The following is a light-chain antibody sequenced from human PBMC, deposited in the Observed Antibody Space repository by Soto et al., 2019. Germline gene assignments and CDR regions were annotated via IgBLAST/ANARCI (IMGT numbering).Light chain of an antibody. CDR2: STS. Sequence: DIQMTQSPSSLSASVGDRVTITCRASQTISSYLTWYQQKPGKAPKLLIYSTSSLQSGVPSRFSGSGSGTDFTLTISTLQPEDFATYYCPQSYSAPLTFGPGTRVDLK. CDR1: QTISSY. J-gene: IGKJ3*01. CDR3: PQSYSAPLT. V-gene: IGKV1-39*01.